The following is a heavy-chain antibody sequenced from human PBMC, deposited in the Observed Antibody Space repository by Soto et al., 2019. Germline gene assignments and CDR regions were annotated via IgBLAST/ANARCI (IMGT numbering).Heavy chain of an antibody. CDR1: GGSFSSSSYN. J-gene: IGHJ5*02. CDR2: IYYSGRT. D-gene: IGHD3-10*01. Sequence: QLQLQESGPGLVKPSETLSLTCTVSGGSFSSSSYNWGWIRQPPGKGLEWIGSIYYSGRTYYNPSLKSRVTISVDTSKNQCSLKLSSVTAADTAVYYCARGVTVRRNWFDPWGQGTLVTVSS. CDR3: ARGVTVRRNWFDP. V-gene: IGHV4-39*01.